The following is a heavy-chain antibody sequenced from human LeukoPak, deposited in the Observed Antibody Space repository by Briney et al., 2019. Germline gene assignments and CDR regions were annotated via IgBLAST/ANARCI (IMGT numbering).Heavy chain of an antibody. V-gene: IGHV1-69*06. CDR3: ARDRGDTAMVTLVGWFDP. CDR2: IIPIFGTA. Sequence: EASVKVSCKASGYTFTSYAISWVRQAPGQGLEWMGGIIPIFGTANYAQKFQGRVTITADKSTSTAYMELSSLRSEDTAVYYCARDRGDTAMVTLVGWFDPWGQGTLVTVSS. J-gene: IGHJ5*02. CDR1: GYTFTSYA. D-gene: IGHD5-18*01.